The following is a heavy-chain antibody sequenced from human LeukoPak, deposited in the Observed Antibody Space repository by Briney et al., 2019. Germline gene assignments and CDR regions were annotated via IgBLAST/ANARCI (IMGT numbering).Heavy chain of an antibody. CDR2: INPNSGGT. Sequence: ASVKVSCKASGYTFTGYYMHWVRQAPGQGLEWMGWINPNSGGTNYAQKFQGRVTMTRDTSISTAYMELSRLRSDDTAVYYCVRERDYGDPFDPWGQGTLVTVSS. CDR1: GYTFTGYY. J-gene: IGHJ5*02. V-gene: IGHV1-2*02. CDR3: VRERDYGDPFDP. D-gene: IGHD4-17*01.